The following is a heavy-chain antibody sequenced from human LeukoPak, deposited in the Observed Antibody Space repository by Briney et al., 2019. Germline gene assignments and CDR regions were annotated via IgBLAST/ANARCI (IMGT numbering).Heavy chain of an antibody. CDR1: GFTFSSYA. CDR3: ARGQRRHTDMAPSFDY. D-gene: IGHD5-18*01. J-gene: IGHJ4*02. CDR2: ISYDGSNK. V-gene: IGHV3-30*04. Sequence: GGSLRLSCAASGFTFSSYAMHWVRQDPGKGLEWVAVISYDGSNKYYADSMKGRFTISRDNSKNTLYLQMNSLRAEDTAVYYCARGQRRHTDMAPSFDYWGQGTLVTVSS.